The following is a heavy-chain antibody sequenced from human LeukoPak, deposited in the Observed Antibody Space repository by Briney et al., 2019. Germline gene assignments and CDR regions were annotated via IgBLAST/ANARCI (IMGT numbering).Heavy chain of an antibody. Sequence: GGSLRLSCAASGFTFSGYAMNWVRQAPGKGLEWVSGIGGSAVNTYYADSVKGRFTISRDNAKNSLYLQMNSLRAEDTAVYYCAELGITMIGGVWGKGTTVTISS. J-gene: IGHJ6*04. D-gene: IGHD3-10*02. CDR3: AELGITMIGGV. V-gene: IGHV3-23*01. CDR1: GFTFSGYA. CDR2: IGGSAVNT.